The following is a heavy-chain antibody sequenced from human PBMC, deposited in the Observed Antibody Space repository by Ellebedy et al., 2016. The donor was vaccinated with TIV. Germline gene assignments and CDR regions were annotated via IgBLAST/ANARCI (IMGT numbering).Heavy chain of an antibody. CDR3: ARRASYGDYSVQVNPWFDP. Sequence: PGGSLRLSCAAPGFNFRSYWMAWVGQAPGKGLEWVAKIRQEGDEIYYVESVKGRFTISRDNAKKSLFPQMNSLRVEDTAVYYCARRASYGDYSVQVNPWFDPWGQGTLVTVSS. V-gene: IGHV3-7*01. J-gene: IGHJ5*02. CDR2: IRQEGDEI. D-gene: IGHD4-17*01. CDR1: GFNFRSYW.